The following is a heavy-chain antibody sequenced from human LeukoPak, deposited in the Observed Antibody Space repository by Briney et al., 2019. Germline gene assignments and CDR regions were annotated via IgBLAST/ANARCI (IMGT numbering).Heavy chain of an antibody. J-gene: IGHJ4*02. CDR1: GDDVSSKNGA. D-gene: IGHD6-19*01. Sequence: SQTLSLTCVVSGDDVSSKNGAWNWIRQSPSRGLEWLGRTYYRSKWYNDYAESMEGRIIISQDTSKNQYPLHLNSVTPDDTAEYYCARDLGNTGWHTFDYWGQGTLVTVSS. CDR3: ARDLGNTGWHTFDY. CDR2: TYYRSKWYN. V-gene: IGHV6-1*01.